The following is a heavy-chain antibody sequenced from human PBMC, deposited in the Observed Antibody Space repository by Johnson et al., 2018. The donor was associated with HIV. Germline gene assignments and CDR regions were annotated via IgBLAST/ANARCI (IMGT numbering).Heavy chain of an antibody. V-gene: IGHV3-9*01. CDR1: GFTFDNYA. Sequence: VQVVESGGGLVQPGGSLRLSCAASGFTFDNYAMHWVRQVSGKGLEWVSGISWNSDNVGYADSVKGRFTISRDNAKNSLYLQVNSLRPEDTALYYCAKDLTWEMQDAFDIWGQGTMVTVSS. D-gene: IGHD1-26*01. J-gene: IGHJ3*02. CDR3: AKDLTWEMQDAFDI. CDR2: ISWNSDNV.